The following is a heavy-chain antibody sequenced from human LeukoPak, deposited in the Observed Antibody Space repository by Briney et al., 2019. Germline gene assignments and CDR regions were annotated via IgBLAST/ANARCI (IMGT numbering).Heavy chain of an antibody. CDR3: ARALNPYYYYMDV. J-gene: IGHJ6*03. D-gene: IGHD1-14*01. CDR1: GGSISSSY. V-gene: IGHV4-59*01. Sequence: PSETLSLTCTVSGGSISSSYWSWIRQPPGKGLEWLGYIYYSGSTNYNPSLKSRVTISVDTSKNQFSLKLSSVTAADTAVYYCARALNPYYYYMDVWGKGTTVTVSS. CDR2: IYYSGST.